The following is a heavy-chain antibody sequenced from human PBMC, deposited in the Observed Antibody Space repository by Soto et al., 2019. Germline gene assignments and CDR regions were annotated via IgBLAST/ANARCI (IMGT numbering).Heavy chain of an antibody. CDR1: GGSISSYY. CDR2: IYYSGST. J-gene: IGHJ6*02. CDR3: ARDRAVAGRESPYCMDV. V-gene: IGHV4-59*01. D-gene: IGHD6-19*01. Sequence: SETLSLTCTVSGGSISSYYWSWIRQPPGKGLEWIGYIYYSGSTNYNPSLKSRVTISVDTSKNQFSLKLSSVTAADTAVYYCARDRAVAGRESPYCMDVCGQGTMVTVSS.